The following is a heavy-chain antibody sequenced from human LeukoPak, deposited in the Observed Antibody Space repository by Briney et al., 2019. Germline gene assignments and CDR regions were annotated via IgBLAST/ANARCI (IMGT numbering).Heavy chain of an antibody. CDR1: GYTFTSYG. V-gene: IGHV1-18*01. D-gene: IGHD2-15*01. J-gene: IGHJ4*02. CDR3: ARLLPLDGPFDY. CDR2: ISAYNGNT. Sequence: ASVKVSCKASGYTFTSYGISWVRQAPGQGLEWMGWISAYNGNTNYAQKLQGRVTITRDTSASTAYMELSSLRSEDTAVYYCARLLPLDGPFDYWGQGTLVTVSS.